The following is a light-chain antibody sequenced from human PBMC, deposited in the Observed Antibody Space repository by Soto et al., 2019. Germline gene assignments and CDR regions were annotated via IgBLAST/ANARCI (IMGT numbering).Light chain of an antibody. V-gene: IGKV1-9*01. CDR1: QRLXNN. CDR2: IAS. Sequence: DIQLTQSPSLLSASVGDSVTITCRASQRLXNNFAWYQQKPGRAPKILXDIASTLQTGGPSRLTGSQSATEFTLTITSLQPEDFATYYFQQVKNDPSTFGQGTRLEIK. J-gene: IGKJ5*01. CDR3: QQVKNDPST.